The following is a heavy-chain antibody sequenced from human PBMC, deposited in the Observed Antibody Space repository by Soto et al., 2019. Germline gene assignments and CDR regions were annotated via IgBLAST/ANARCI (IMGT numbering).Heavy chain of an antibody. CDR1: GFTFSSYS. V-gene: IGHV3-21*01. CDR2: ISSSSSYI. J-gene: IGHJ6*02. D-gene: IGHD6-25*01. CDR3: AREIAAGPGLSLGYYYYGMDV. Sequence: PGGSLRLSCAASGFTFSSYSMNWVRQAPGKGLEWVSSISSSSSYIYYADSVKGRFTISRDNAKNSLYLQMNSLRAEDTAVYYCAREIAAGPGLSLGYYYYGMDVWGQGTTVTVSS.